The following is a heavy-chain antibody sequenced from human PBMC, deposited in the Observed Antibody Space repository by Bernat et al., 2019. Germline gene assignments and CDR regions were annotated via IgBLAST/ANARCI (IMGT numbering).Heavy chain of an antibody. V-gene: IGHV3-30*18. D-gene: IGHD3-9*01. CDR1: GFTFSSYG. CDR3: AKAPYYDILTGYPEPYYYYGMDV. Sequence: QVQLVESGGGVVQPGRSLRLSCAASGFTFSSYGMHWVRQAPGKGLEWVAVISYDGSNKYCADSVKGRFTISRDNSKNTLYLQMNSLRAEDTAVYYCAKAPYYDILTGYPEPYYYYGMDVWGQGTTVTVSS. J-gene: IGHJ6*02. CDR2: ISYDGSNK.